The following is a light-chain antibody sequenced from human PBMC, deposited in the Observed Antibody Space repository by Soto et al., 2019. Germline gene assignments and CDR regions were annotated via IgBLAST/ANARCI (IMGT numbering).Light chain of an antibody. V-gene: IGKV1-33*01. CDR1: QDIATY. CDR2: DAS. J-gene: IGKJ1*01. Sequence: DIQMTQSPASLSASVGNRVTITCQASQDIATYLNWYQQKPGKAPNLLIYDASNLETGVPSRFSGGGSGTHFTFTISNLQPEDIATYYCQQYYSYPRTFGQVTKVDIK. CDR3: QQYYSYPRT.